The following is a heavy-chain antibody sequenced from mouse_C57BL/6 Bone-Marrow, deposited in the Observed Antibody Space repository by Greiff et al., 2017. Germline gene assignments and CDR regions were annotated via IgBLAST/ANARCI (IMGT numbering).Heavy chain of an antibody. D-gene: IGHD2-3*01. J-gene: IGHJ3*01. CDR2: IHPNSGST. CDR3: ASGGDGYYAGFAY. Sequence: QVQLQQPGAELVKPGASVKLSCKASGYTFTSYWMHWVKQRPGQGLEWIGMIHPNSGSTNYDEKFKSKDTLTVDKSSSTAYLQLSSLTSEDSAVYYCASGGDGYYAGFAYWGQGTLVTVSA. V-gene: IGHV1-64*01. CDR1: GYTFTSYW.